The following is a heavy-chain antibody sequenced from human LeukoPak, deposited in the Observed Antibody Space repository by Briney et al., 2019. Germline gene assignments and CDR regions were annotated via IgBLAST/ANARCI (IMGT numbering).Heavy chain of an antibody. J-gene: IGHJ4*02. CDR2: IYDSGST. V-gene: IGHV4-59*01. CDR3: AREAYCGGDCYSGFDC. D-gene: IGHD2-21*02. CDR1: GGSIRSYH. Sequence: SETLSLTCTVSGGSIRSYHWSWIRQPPGKRLEWIGYIYDSGSTNYNPSLKSRVTISIDTSKNQFSLKLSSVTAADTAVYYCAREAYCGGDCYSGFDCWGQGTLVTVSS.